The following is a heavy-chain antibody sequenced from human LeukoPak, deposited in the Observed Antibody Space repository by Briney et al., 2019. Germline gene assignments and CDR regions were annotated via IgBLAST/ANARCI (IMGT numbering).Heavy chain of an antibody. CDR3: ARSGHYDSSGSIDY. Sequence: SETLSLTCTVSGGSISSGGYYWSWIRQPPGKGLEWIGEINHSGSTNYNPSLKSRVTISVDTSKNQFSLKLSSVTAADTAVYYCARSGHYDSSGSIDYWGQGTLVTVSS. V-gene: IGHV4-39*07. CDR2: INHSGST. J-gene: IGHJ4*02. CDR1: GGSISSGGYY. D-gene: IGHD3-22*01.